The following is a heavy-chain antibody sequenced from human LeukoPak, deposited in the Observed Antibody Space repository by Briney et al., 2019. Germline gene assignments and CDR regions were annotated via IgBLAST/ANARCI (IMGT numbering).Heavy chain of an antibody. J-gene: IGHJ4*02. Sequence: PSETLSLTCAVYGGSFNGYYWTWIRQPPGKGLEWIGEINQSGNTNYNPSLKSRVTMSIDTSKNQISLRLSSVTAADTAVYCCARNSAYSTSSGFNCWGQGTLVTVSS. CDR3: ARNSAYSTSSGFNC. CDR2: INQSGNT. D-gene: IGHD6-6*01. V-gene: IGHV4-34*01. CDR1: GGSFNGYY.